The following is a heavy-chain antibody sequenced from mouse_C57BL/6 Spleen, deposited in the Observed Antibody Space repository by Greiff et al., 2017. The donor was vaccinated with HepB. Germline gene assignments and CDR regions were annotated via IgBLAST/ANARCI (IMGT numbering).Heavy chain of an antibody. J-gene: IGHJ2*01. D-gene: IGHD2-4*01. V-gene: IGHV2-5*01. CDR1: GFSLTSYG. Sequence: VQLQQSGPGLVQPSPSLSITCTVSGFSLTSYGVHWVRQSPGKGLEWLGVIWRGGSTDYNAAFMSRLSITKDNSKSQVFFKMNSLQADDTAIYYCAKEGITRGYYFDYWGQGTTLTVSS. CDR3: AKEGITRGYYFDY. CDR2: IWRGGST.